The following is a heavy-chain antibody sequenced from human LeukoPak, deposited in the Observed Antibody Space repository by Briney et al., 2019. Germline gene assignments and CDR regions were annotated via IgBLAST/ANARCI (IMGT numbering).Heavy chain of an antibody. CDR2: IYDSETT. V-gene: IGHV4-59*11. J-gene: IGHJ4*02. Sequence: SETLSLTCTVSGVSMRNHYWSWIRQPPGKGLEWIGYIYDSETTNYNPSLKSRVTMSLDTSKNQFSLKLSSVTAADTALYYCATRPGGSPWHGVFDFWSRGTLVTVSS. CDR1: GVSMRNHY. D-gene: IGHD6-6*01. CDR3: ATRPGGSPWHGVFDF.